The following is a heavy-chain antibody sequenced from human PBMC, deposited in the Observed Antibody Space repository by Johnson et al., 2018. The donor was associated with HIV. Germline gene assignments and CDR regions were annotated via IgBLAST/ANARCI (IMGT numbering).Heavy chain of an antibody. Sequence: QVQLVESGGGVVQPGTSLRLSCAASGFTFSTYGMHWVRQAPGKGLEGVAVISYDGTYEFYADSVKGRFTISRDNSKSTLYLQMSSLRVEDTAVYYCAKIYLGQHLRDPFDFWGQGTLVTVSS. CDR2: ISYDGTYE. CDR3: AKIYLGQHLRDPFDF. J-gene: IGHJ3*01. CDR1: GFTFSTYG. V-gene: IGHV3-30*18. D-gene: IGHD6-13*01.